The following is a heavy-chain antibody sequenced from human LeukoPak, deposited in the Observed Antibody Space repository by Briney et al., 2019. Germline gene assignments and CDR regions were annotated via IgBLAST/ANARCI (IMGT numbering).Heavy chain of an antibody. J-gene: IGHJ5*02. Sequence: ASVKVSCKASGYTFTSYGISWVRQAPGQGLEWMGWISAYNGNTNYAQKLQGRVTMTTDTSTSTAYMELRSLRSDDTAVYYCARALTYYYDSSGYSNWFDPWGQGTLVTVSS. D-gene: IGHD3-22*01. CDR2: ISAYNGNT. CDR1: GYTFTSYG. V-gene: IGHV1-18*01. CDR3: ARALTYYYDSSGYSNWFDP.